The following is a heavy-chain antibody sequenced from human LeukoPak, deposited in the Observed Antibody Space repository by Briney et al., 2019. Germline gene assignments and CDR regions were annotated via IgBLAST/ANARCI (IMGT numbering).Heavy chain of an antibody. Sequence: SVKVSCKASGGTFSSYAISWARQAPGQGLEWMGGIIPIFGTANYAQKFQGRVTITTDESTSTAYMELSSLRSEDTAVYYCARVVPLAAGYDRAGYYFDYWGQGTLVTISS. J-gene: IGHJ4*02. D-gene: IGHD3-22*01. CDR2: IIPIFGTA. CDR1: GGTFSSYA. CDR3: ARVVPLAAGYDRAGYYFDY. V-gene: IGHV1-69*05.